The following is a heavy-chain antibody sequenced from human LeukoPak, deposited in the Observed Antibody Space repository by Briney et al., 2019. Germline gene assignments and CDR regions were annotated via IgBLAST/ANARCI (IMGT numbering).Heavy chain of an antibody. CDR2: IYGSGVSI. D-gene: IGHD1-26*01. CDR1: GFTFEKYV. J-gene: IGHJ4*02. CDR3: AKDRGWELPAEAY. V-gene: IGHV3-23*01. Sequence: GGSLRLSCVASGFTFEKYVMNWVRQAPGKGLEWLATIYGSGVSISYADSVKGRFTISRDNSNNTLYLQMNSLRAEDTAMYFCAKDRGWELPAEAYWGQGILVTVSS.